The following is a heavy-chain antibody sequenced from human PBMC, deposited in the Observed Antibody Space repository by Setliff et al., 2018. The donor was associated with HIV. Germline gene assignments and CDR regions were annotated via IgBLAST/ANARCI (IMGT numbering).Heavy chain of an antibody. J-gene: IGHJ4*02. D-gene: IGHD1-1*01. V-gene: IGHV1-2*02. CDR2: ISPDNGDT. CDR1: GYTFIDYF. Sequence: ASVKVSCKASGYTFIDYFIHWVRQAPGQGLEWMGWISPDNGDTNMPQRFRGRVTMTRDTSINTAYMELSGLRSDDTAVYYCARQLYNSLECWGQGTPVTVSS. CDR3: ARQLYNSLEC.